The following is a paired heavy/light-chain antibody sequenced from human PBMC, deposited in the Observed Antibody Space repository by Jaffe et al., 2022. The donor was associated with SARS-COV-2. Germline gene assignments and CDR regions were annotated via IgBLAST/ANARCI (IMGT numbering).Light chain of an antibody. J-gene: IGKJ2*01. CDR1: QSVLYSSNNKNY. CDR2: WAS. Sequence: DIVMTQSPDSLAVSLGERATINCKSSQSVLYSSNNKNYLAWYQQKPGQPPKLLIYWASTRESGVPDRFSGSGSGTDFTLTISSLQAEDVVVYYCQQYYSSPYTFGQGTKLEIK. V-gene: IGKV4-1*01. CDR3: QQYYSSPYT.
Heavy chain of an antibody. CDR2: IYPSDSDT. Sequence: EVQLVQSGGEVKKSGESLKISCKGSGYRFTSYWIGWVRQMPGKGLEWMGIIYPSDSDTRYSPSFQGQVTISADKSISTAYLQWSSLKASDTAMYYCARLAETPMGQGKNWFDSWGQGTQVTVSS. D-gene: IGHD5-18*01. V-gene: IGHV5-51*01. J-gene: IGHJ5*01. CDR3: ARLAETPMGQGKNWFDS. CDR1: GYRFTSYW.